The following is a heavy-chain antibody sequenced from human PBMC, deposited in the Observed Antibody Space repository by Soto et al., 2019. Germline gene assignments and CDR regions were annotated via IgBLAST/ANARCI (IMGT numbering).Heavy chain of an antibody. J-gene: IGHJ4*02. Sequence: QVQLQESGPGLVKPSGTLSLTCAVSGGSISSSNWWRWVRQPPGKGLEGCGEIYHSGSTTDNPSLKSRVTISVDKSKNQFSMKLSSVTAADTAVYYCARRYSSSFVPEFYFDYWGQGTLVTVSS. CDR3: ARRYSSSFVPEFYFDY. CDR1: GGSISSSNW. V-gene: IGHV4-4*02. D-gene: IGHD6-13*01. CDR2: IYHSGST.